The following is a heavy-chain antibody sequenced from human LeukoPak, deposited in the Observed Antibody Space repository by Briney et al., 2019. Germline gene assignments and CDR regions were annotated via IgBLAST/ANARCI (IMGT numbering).Heavy chain of an antibody. V-gene: IGHV1-18*01. Sequence: ASVKVSCRASGYTFTSYGISWVRQAPGQGLECMGWISAYNGNTNYAQKFHGRVTMTTDTSTSTAYMELRSLRSDDTAVYYCARDVTDIVVVPAAIGSQIGYYYYGMDVWGQGTTVTVSS. D-gene: IGHD2-2*02. CDR1: GYTFTSYG. J-gene: IGHJ6*02. CDR2: ISAYNGNT. CDR3: ARDVTDIVVVPAAIGSQIGYYYYGMDV.